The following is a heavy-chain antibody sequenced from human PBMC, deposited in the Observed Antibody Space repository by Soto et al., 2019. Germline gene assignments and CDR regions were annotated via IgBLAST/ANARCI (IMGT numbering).Heavy chain of an antibody. J-gene: IGHJ4*02. CDR3: ARVASDYINSADH. D-gene: IGHD4-4*01. CDR1: GFIFNAYA. V-gene: IGHV3-23*01. Sequence: EVQLLESGGGLVQPGGSLRLSCAASGFIFNAYAMTWVRQAPGKGLXXVSAIXGSGGNTYYAASVKGRFTISRDNSKDTVDLEMNRLRVDDTAVYFCARVASDYINSADHWGQGILVTVSS. CDR2: IXGSGGNT.